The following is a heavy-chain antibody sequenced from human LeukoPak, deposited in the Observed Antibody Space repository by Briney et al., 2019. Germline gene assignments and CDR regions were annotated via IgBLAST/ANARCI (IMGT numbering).Heavy chain of an antibody. Sequence: RSGGSLRLSCAASGFTFSDYYMSWIRQAPGKGLEWVSYISSSGSTIYYADSVKGRFTISRDNAKNSLYLQMNSLRAEDTALYYCAKDIIVGGRDDAFDIWGQGTMVTVSS. V-gene: IGHV3-11*01. CDR3: AKDIIVGGRDDAFDI. CDR2: ISSSGSTI. CDR1: GFTFSDYY. D-gene: IGHD1-26*01. J-gene: IGHJ3*02.